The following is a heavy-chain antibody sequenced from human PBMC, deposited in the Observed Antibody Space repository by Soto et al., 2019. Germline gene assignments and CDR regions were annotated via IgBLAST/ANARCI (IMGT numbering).Heavy chain of an antibody. Sequence: GGSLRLSCVVSGFTVSSNYMSWVRQAPGKGLEWVSIIYSGGSTYYADSVKGRFTISRDNAKNTLYLQMNSLRVEDTAVYYCARDLILPYYYGSGSYPGYMDDWGKGTTVTVSS. CDR1: GFTVSSNY. CDR2: IYSGGST. J-gene: IGHJ6*03. V-gene: IGHV3-66*01. D-gene: IGHD3-10*01. CDR3: ARDLILPYYYGSGSYPGYMDD.